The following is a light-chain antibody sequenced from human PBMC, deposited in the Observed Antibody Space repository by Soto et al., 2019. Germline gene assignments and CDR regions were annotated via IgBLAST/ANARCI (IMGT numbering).Light chain of an antibody. Sequence: QSALTQPASVSGSPGQSITISCTGTSSDVGGYNSVSWYQQHPGKAPKLLIYEVVKRPSGVSNRFSGSKSGNTASLTISGLQADDEADYYCSSFTSSSTWVFGGGTKVTVL. CDR1: SSDVGGYNS. V-gene: IGLV2-14*01. CDR2: EVV. J-gene: IGLJ3*02. CDR3: SSFTSSSTWV.